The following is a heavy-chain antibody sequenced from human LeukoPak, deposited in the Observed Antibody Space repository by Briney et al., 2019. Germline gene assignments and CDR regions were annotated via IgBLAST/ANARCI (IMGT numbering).Heavy chain of an antibody. V-gene: IGHV3-33*01. D-gene: IGHD6-13*01. Sequence: GGSLRLSCAVSGFTFSSYVAHWVRQAPGTGLEAVAVTWYAITNKSFADSVRGRFSSSRDNSKNTLYLQMNSLRAEDTAVYYCARGGRSSWFIFDYWGQGNLVTVSS. CDR3: ARGGRSSWFIFDY. CDR1: GFTFSSYV. J-gene: IGHJ4*02. CDR2: TWYAITNK.